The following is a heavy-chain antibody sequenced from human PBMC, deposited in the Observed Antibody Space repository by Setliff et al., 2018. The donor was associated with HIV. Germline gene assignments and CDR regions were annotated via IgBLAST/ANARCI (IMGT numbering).Heavy chain of an antibody. CDR2: IYPCDSDT. J-gene: IGHJ5*02. Sequence: GESLKISCKGSGYSFSNYWIGWVRQMPGKGLEWMGIIYPCDSDTRYSPSFQVQVTISADKSISTAYLHWSSLEVSDTAMYYCARGLGVGSTGWFDPWGQGTLVTVSS. D-gene: IGHD1-26*01. CDR3: ARGLGVGSTGWFDP. CDR1: GYSFSNYW. V-gene: IGHV5-51*01.